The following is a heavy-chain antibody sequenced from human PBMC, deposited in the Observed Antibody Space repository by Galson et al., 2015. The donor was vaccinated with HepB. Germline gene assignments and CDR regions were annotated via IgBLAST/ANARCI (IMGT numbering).Heavy chain of an antibody. J-gene: IGHJ6*02. V-gene: IGHV5-51*01. D-gene: IGHD2-2*01. CDR3: ARLGHEGYHYYGMDV. CDR2: IYPGDSET. CDR1: GYSFRNYW. Sequence: KVSCKASGYSFRNYWIGWVRQMPGKGLECMGIIYPGDSETRYSPSFQGHVTLSADKSTNTAYLQWSSLKASDTAMYYCARLGHEGYHYYGMDVWGQGTTVTVSS.